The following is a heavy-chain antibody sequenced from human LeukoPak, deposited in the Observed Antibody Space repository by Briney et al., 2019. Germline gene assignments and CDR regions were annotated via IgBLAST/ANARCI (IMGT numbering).Heavy chain of an antibody. J-gene: IGHJ6*02. CDR3: ARVLSGRRGRNGMDV. V-gene: IGHV3-53*01. CDR1: GFTVSSNY. Sequence: PGGSLRPSCAASGFTVSSNYMSWVRQAPGKGLEWVSVIYSGGSTYYADSVKGRFTISRDNSKNTLYLQMNSLRAEDTAVYYCARVLSGRRGRNGMDVWGQGTTVTVSS. CDR2: IYSGGST. D-gene: IGHD2/OR15-2a*01.